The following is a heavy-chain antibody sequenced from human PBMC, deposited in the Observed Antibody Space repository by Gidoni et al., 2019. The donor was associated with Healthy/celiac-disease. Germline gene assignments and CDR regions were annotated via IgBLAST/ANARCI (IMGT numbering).Heavy chain of an antibody. D-gene: IGHD3-3*01. CDR2: ISSSSSYI. CDR1: GFTFSSYS. CDR3: ARAIFGVVMTPYYYYGMDV. V-gene: IGHV3-21*01. Sequence: EVQLVESGGGLVKPGGSLRLSCAASGFTFSSYSMNWVRQAPGKGLEWVSSISSSSSYIYYADSVKGRFTISRDNAKNSLYLQMNSLRAEDTAVYYCARAIFGVVMTPYYYYGMDVWGQGTTVTVSS. J-gene: IGHJ6*02.